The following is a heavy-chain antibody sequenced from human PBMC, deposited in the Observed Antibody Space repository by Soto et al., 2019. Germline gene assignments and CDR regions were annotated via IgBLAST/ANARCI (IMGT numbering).Heavy chain of an antibody. CDR3: AQALVFTGGDGFDI. J-gene: IGHJ3*02. CDR1: GGSITTGGRY. D-gene: IGHD1-1*01. V-gene: IGHV4-31*02. Sequence: QVRLQEWGPGLVKPSQTLSLKCSVSGGSITTGGRYWSWIRQLPGKGLEWIGDIYYSGNTYYNAALKSRVTISVKAVKNQFSLKLSSVTAADTAVYYCAQALVFTGGDGFDIWGQGRLVTVSS. CDR2: IYYSGNT.